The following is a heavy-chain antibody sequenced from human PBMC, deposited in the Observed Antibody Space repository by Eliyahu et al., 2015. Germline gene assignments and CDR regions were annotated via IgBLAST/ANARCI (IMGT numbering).Heavy chain of an antibody. CDR2: IYYSGRT. J-gene: IGHJ4*02. CDR1: GASFDNYNW. V-gene: IGHV4-4*02. Sequence: QVQLQESGPGLVKPSETLSLTCAVSGASFDNYNWWAWVRQSPGKGLEWIGEIYYSGRTYYMPSLKSRVHISIDKSMNQFSLRLSSVTAADTAIYYCAGSLASNIPDQFDVWGRGTQVTVPS. CDR3: AGSLASNIPDQFDV. D-gene: IGHD2-2*01.